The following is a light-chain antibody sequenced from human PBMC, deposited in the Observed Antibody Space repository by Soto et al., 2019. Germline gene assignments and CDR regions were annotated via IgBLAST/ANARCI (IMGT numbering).Light chain of an antibody. CDR1: QSVSTY. J-gene: IGKJ2*01. CDR2: DAS. CDR3: QRRRNWPYT. Sequence: EIVLTQSPATPSLSPGERATLSCRASQSVSTYLAWYQQKPGQSHRLLIYDASNRATGIPVRFSGSGSGTDFTLTISSLEPEDGAVYYCQRRRNWPYTFGHVTKLEIK. V-gene: IGKV3-11*01.